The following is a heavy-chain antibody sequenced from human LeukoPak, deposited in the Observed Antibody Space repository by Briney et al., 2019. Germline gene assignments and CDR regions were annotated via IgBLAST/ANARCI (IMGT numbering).Heavy chain of an antibody. CDR3: ARDRVGLLWFGELLSYYYYMDV. Sequence: GGSLRLSCAASGFTFDDYGMSWVRQAPGKGLEWVSGINGNGGSTGYADSVKGRFTISRDNAKNSLYLQMNSLRAEDTAVYYCARDRVGLLWFGELLSYYYYMDVWGKGTTVTVSS. V-gene: IGHV3-20*04. CDR2: INGNGGST. CDR1: GFTFDDYG. J-gene: IGHJ6*03. D-gene: IGHD3-10*01.